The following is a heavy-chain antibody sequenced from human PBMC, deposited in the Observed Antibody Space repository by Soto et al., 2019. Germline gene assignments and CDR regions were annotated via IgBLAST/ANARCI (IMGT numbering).Heavy chain of an antibody. V-gene: IGHV4-59*01. J-gene: IGHJ4*02. CDR1: GGSISSYY. Sequence: QVQLQESGPGLVKPSETLSLTCTVSGGSISSYYWSWIRQPPGKGLEWIGYIYYSGSSTYNPSLTRRATMAVDTSKNQLSLKLSSVTAADTAVYYCARDSSVTGTGGLFDYWGQGTLVTVSS. CDR2: IYYSGSS. CDR3: ARDSSVTGTGGLFDY. D-gene: IGHD1-1*01.